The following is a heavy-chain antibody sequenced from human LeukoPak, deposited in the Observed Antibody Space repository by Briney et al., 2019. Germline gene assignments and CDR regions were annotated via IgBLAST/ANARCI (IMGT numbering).Heavy chain of an antibody. Sequence: GGSLRLSCAASGFTFSGSAMHWVRQASGKGLEWVGRIRSKANSYATTYAASVKGRFTSSRDDSKNTAYLQLNSLKTEDTAVYYCTRPTSSTVVTPDWGQGTLVTVSS. V-gene: IGHV3-73*01. CDR1: GFTFSGSA. D-gene: IGHD4-23*01. CDR3: TRPTSSTVVTPD. J-gene: IGHJ4*02. CDR2: IRSKANSYAT.